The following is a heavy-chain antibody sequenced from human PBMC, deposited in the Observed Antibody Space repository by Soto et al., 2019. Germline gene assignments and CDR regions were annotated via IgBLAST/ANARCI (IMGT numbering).Heavy chain of an antibody. D-gene: IGHD4-17*01. CDR3: ARSQSTVTTPLDY. Sequence: SETLSLTCAVSGGSISSSNWWSWVRQPPGKGLEWIGEIYHSGSTNYNPSLKSRVTISVDKSKNQFSLKLSSVTAADTAVYYCARSQSTVTTPLDYWGQGTLVTVSS. CDR1: GGSISSSNW. V-gene: IGHV4-4*02. J-gene: IGHJ4*02. CDR2: IYHSGST.